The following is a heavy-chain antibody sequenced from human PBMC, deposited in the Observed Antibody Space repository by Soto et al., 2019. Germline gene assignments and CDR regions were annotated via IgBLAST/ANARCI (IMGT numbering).Heavy chain of an antibody. J-gene: IGHJ4*02. Sequence: SETLSFTCTVSGGSISSYYWSWIRQPPGKGLEWIGYTYYTGYTNYNPSLKSRVTISVDTSKNQFSLNVSSVTAADTAVYYCARVKWFGESGFDYWGQGTLVTVSS. CDR1: GGSISSYY. D-gene: IGHD3-10*01. V-gene: IGHV4-59*01. CDR2: TYYTGYT. CDR3: ARVKWFGESGFDY.